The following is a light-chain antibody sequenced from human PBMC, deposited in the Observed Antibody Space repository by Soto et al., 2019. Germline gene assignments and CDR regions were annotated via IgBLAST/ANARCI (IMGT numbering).Light chain of an antibody. CDR1: QSIGAS. CDR3: QQYNSSPLT. V-gene: IGKV1-5*03. CDR2: KAS. Sequence: DLQMTQSPSTLYASVGDRVTITCRASQSIGASLAWFQQKPGKAPNLLIYKASSLESGVPSRFSGSGSGTEFTLTISTLQPDDFAPYYCQQYNSSPLTFGGGTKVEIK. J-gene: IGKJ4*01.